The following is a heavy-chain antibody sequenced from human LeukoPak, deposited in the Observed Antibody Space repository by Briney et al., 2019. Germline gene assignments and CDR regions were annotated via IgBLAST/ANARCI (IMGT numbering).Heavy chain of an antibody. CDR2: ISASGGST. J-gene: IGHJ3*02. CDR3: AKGTWPYAFDI. D-gene: IGHD5-12*01. CDR1: GFTFSSYA. V-gene: IGHV3-23*01. Sequence: PGGSLRLSCAASGFTFSSYAMSWVRRAPGKGLEWVSVISASGGSTYYADSVKGRFTISRDNSKNTLSLQMNSLRAEDTAVYYCAKGTWPYAFDIWGQRTMVTVSS.